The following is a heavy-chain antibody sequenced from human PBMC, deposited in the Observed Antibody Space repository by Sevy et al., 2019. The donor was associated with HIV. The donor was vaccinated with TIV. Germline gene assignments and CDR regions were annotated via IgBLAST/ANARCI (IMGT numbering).Heavy chain of an antibody. CDR2: ISYDGSNK. CDR3: ARVNQMVRGVSYYYYYGMDV. D-gene: IGHD3-10*01. CDR1: GFTFSSYA. J-gene: IGHJ6*02. Sequence: GGSLRLSCAASGFTFSSYAMHWVRQAPGKGLEWVAVISYDGSNKYYADSVKGRFTISRDNSKNTLYLKMNSLRAEDTAVYYCARVNQMVRGVSYYYYYGMDVWGQGTTVTVSS. V-gene: IGHV3-30*04.